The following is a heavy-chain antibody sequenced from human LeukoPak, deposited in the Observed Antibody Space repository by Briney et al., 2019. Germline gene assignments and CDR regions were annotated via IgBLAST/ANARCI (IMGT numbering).Heavy chain of an antibody. CDR3: ARDSGYSYVI. Sequence: GGSLRLSCAASGFTFDDYAMHWVRQAPGKGLEWVSGISWNSGSIGYADSVKGRFTISRDNAKNSLYLQMNSLRAEDTAVYYCARDSGYSYVIWGQGTLVTVSS. V-gene: IGHV3-9*01. J-gene: IGHJ4*02. CDR2: ISWNSGSI. D-gene: IGHD5-18*01. CDR1: GFTFDDYA.